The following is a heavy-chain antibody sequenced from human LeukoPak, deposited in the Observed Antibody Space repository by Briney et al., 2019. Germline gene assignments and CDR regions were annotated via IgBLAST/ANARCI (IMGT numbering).Heavy chain of an antibody. Sequence: GGSLRLSCAASGFTFSSYAMSWVRQAPGKGLEWVPAISGSGGSTYYADSVKGRFTISRDNSKNTLYLQMNSLRAEDTAVYYCANLKGSGMFSDYWGQGTLVTVSS. J-gene: IGHJ4*02. CDR2: ISGSGGST. D-gene: IGHD3-10*01. V-gene: IGHV3-23*01. CDR3: ANLKGSGMFSDY. CDR1: GFTFSSYA.